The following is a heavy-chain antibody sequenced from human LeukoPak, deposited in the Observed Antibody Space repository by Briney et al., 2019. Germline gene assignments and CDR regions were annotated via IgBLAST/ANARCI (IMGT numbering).Heavy chain of an antibody. V-gene: IGHV5-51*01. CDR1: AYSFTSFG. CDR3: ARQYSSGWQGGY. Sequence: GESVKSSSKGYAYSFTSFGIGWARQIRLQGLEWMGIIYPVDSDTRYSPSFQGQVTISANKSISTAYQQWSSLKASETAMYYCARQYSSGWQGGYWGQGTLVTVSS. CDR2: IYPVDSDT. D-gene: IGHD6-19*01. J-gene: IGHJ4*02.